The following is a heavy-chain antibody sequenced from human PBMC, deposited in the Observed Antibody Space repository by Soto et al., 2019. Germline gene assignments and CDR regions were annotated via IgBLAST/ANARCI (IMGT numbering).Heavy chain of an antibody. V-gene: IGHV3-23*01. CDR1: GINLINHA. Sequence: GGSLRLSCVASGINLINHAMTWVRQAPGKGLEWVSTVSETGTVTYYADSVKGRFTISRDNSRNTLYLQLNNLRAEDTAVYYCVTGSSGTRGEDLWGPGALVTVAS. CDR2: VSETGTVT. D-gene: IGHD3-16*01. CDR3: VTGSSGTRGEDL. J-gene: IGHJ4*02.